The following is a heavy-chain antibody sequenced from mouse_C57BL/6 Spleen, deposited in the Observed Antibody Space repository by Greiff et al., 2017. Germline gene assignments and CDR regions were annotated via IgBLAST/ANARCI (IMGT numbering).Heavy chain of an antibody. V-gene: IGHV1-26*01. CDR2: INPNTGGT. CDR3: ARKKDDYFYFDY. J-gene: IGHJ2*01. D-gene: IGHD2-4*01. Sequence: EVQLQQSGPELVKPGASVKISCKASGYTFTDYNMNWVKQSHGKSLEWIGEINPNTGGTSYNQKLKGKATFTVDKSSSTAYMELRSLTSEDSAVYYCARKKDDYFYFDYWGQGTTLTVSS. CDR1: GYTFTDYN.